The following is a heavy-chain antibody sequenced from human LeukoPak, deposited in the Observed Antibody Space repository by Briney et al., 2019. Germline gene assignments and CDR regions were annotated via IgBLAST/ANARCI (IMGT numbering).Heavy chain of an antibody. CDR2: IRYDGSNK. V-gene: IGHV3-30*02. D-gene: IGHD3-10*01. CDR3: AKDSPITMVRGPTGGTNWFDP. J-gene: IGHJ5*02. Sequence: PGGSLRLSCAASGFTFSSYGMHWVRQAPGKGLEWVAFIRYDGSNKYYADSVKGRFTISRDNSKNTLYLQMNSLRAEDTAVYYCAKDSPITMVRGPTGGTNWFDPWGQGTLVTVSS. CDR1: GFTFSSYG.